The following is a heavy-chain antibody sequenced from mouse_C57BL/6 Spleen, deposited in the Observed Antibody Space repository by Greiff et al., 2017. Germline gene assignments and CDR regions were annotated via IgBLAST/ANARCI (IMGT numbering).Heavy chain of an antibody. D-gene: IGHD2-3*01. Sequence: QVQLKQPGAELVKPGASVKLSCKASGYTFTSYWMHWVKQRPGQGLEWIGMIHPNSGSTNYNEKFKSKATLTVDKSSSTAYMQLSSLTSEDSAVYYCARMGDSYDGYSFDYWGQGTTLTVSS. J-gene: IGHJ2*01. CDR2: IHPNSGST. V-gene: IGHV1-64*01. CDR3: ARMGDSYDGYSFDY. CDR1: GYTFTSYW.